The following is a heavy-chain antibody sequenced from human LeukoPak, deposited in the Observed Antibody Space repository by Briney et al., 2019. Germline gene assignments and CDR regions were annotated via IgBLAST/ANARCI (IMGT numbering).Heavy chain of an antibody. CDR1: GGSISSGGYY. Sequence: SETLSLTCTVSGGSISSGGYYWSWIRQHPGKGLEWIGEIYHSGSTNYNPSLKSRVTISVDKSKNQFSLKLSSVTAADTAVYYCARDRGGDLIDYWGQGTLVTVSS. V-gene: IGHV4-39*07. CDR3: ARDRGGDLIDY. D-gene: IGHD2-21*02. CDR2: IYHSGST. J-gene: IGHJ4*02.